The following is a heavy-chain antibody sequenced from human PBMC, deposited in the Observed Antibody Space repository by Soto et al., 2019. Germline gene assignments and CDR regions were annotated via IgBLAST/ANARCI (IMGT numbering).Heavy chain of an antibody. CDR1: GYTFTGYY. J-gene: IGHJ4*02. CDR2: INPNSGGT. D-gene: IGHD3-22*01. V-gene: IGHV1-2*04. CDR3: VRDSSGYYGGGDY. Sequence: QVQLVQSGAEVKKPGASVKVSCKASGYTFTGYYMHWVRQAPGQGLEWMGWINPNSGGTNYAQKFQGWVTMTRDTSISTAYMELSRLRSDDTAVYYCVRDSSGYYGGGDYWGQGTLVTVSS.